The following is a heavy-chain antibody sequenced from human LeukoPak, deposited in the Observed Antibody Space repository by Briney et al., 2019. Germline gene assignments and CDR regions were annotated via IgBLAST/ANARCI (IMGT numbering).Heavy chain of an antibody. Sequence: ASVKVSCKASGYTFTGYYMHWVRQAPGRGLEWMGWINPNSGGTNYAQKFQGRVTMTRDTSISTAYMELSRLRSDDTAVYYCARVGCSGGSCYFYYGMDVWGQGTTVTVSS. V-gene: IGHV1-2*02. D-gene: IGHD2-15*01. CDR1: GYTFTGYY. CDR2: INPNSGGT. CDR3: ARVGCSGGSCYFYYGMDV. J-gene: IGHJ6*02.